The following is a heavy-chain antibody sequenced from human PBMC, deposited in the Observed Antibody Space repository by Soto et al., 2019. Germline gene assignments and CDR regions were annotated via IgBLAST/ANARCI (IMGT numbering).Heavy chain of an antibody. D-gene: IGHD3-22*01. J-gene: IGHJ4*02. CDR3: ARDRLRGYDSSGFYS. CDR1: GYSFSFYG. Sequence: QIQLVQSGAEWRKPGASVKVSCKASGYSFSFYGINWVRQAPGQGLEWMGWINPSDGNRNFAQKSEYRVTXXTATSTNTVFLELRSLKSDDTAIYYCARDRLRGYDSSGFYSWGQGTMVTVSS. CDR2: INPSDGNR. V-gene: IGHV1-18*01.